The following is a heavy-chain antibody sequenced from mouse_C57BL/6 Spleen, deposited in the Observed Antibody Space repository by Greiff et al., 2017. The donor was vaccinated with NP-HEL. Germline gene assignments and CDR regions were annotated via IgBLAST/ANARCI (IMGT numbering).Heavy chain of an antibody. CDR3: ARGDYYGNYGAMDY. CDR2: IYPGDGDT. Sequence: QVQLKESGAELVKPGASVKISCKASGYAFSSYWMNWVKQRPGKGLEWIGQIYPGDGDTNYSGKFKGKATLTADKSSSTAYMQLSSLTSEDSAVYFCARGDYYGNYGAMDYWGQGTSVTVSS. D-gene: IGHD2-1*01. J-gene: IGHJ4*01. CDR1: GYAFSSYW. V-gene: IGHV1-80*01.